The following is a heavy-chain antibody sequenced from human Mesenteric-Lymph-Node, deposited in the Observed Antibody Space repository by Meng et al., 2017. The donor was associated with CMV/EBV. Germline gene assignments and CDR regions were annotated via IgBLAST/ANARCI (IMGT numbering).Heavy chain of an antibody. J-gene: IGHJ5*02. CDR3: ARGGLSITIFGVVDKGYWFDP. Sequence: GSLRLSCAVYGGSFSGYYWSWIRQPPGKGLEWIGEINHSGSTNYNPSLKSRVTISVDTSKNQFSLKLSSVTAADTAVYYCARGGLSITIFGVVDKGYWFDPWGQGTLVTVSS. CDR1: GGSFSGYY. V-gene: IGHV4-34*01. D-gene: IGHD3-3*01. CDR2: INHSGST.